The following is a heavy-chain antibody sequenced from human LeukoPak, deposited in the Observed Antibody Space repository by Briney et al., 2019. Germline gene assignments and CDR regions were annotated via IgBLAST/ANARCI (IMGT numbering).Heavy chain of an antibody. J-gene: IGHJ4*02. V-gene: IGHV3-23*01. CDR2: ISGGGTNT. CDR1: GFTFSSYA. CDR3: AKDPSGGTEN. Sequence: GGSLRLSCAASGFTFSSYAMSWVRQAPGKGLEWVSAISGGGTNTYYADSVKGRFTISRDSSKNTLYLQMNSLRAEDTAIYYCAKDPSGGTENWGQGTLVTVSS. D-gene: IGHD1-7*01.